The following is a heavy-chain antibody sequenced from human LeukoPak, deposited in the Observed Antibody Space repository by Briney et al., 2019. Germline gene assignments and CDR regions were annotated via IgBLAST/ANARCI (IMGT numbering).Heavy chain of an antibody. J-gene: IGHJ4*02. CDR3: ARLPLLSTSPDRYYLGY. V-gene: IGHV4-4*09. Sequence: TSETLSLTCTVSGDSISSDYWSWIRQPPGKGLEWIGYIYTSGGTNYIPSLKGRVTMSIVTDKNQFSLKLSSVTAADSAVYYCARLPLLSTSPDRYYLGYWGQGTLVTVSS. CDR1: GDSISSDY. CDR2: IYTSGGT. D-gene: IGHD6-6*01.